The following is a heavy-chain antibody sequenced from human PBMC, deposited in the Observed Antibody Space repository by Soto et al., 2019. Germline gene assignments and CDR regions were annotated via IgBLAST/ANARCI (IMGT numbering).Heavy chain of an antibody. CDR3: ARGRGYSYGLDP. Sequence: QVQLQESGPGLVKPSQTLSLTCTVSGDSISSANNYWSWIRQPPGEGLEWIGFISYSGTTSSSPSLRSRLAISLETSKNQFSLSLTSVTAADTAVYYCARGRGYSYGLDPWGQGTRVTVSS. V-gene: IGHV4-30-4*01. J-gene: IGHJ5*02. CDR1: GDSISSANNY. D-gene: IGHD5-12*01. CDR2: ISYSGTT.